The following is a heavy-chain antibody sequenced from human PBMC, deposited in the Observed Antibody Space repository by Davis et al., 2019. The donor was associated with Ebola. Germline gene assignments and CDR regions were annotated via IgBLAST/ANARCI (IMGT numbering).Heavy chain of an antibody. CDR2: IYYSGST. Sequence: SETLSLTCTVSGASISSSNYYWGWIRQPPGKGLEWIGSIYYSGSTYYNPSLKSRVTISVDTSKNQFSLKLSSVTAADTAVYYCARGLYYYDSSGYYRYWGQGTLVTVSS. CDR3: ARGLYYYDSSGYYRY. V-gene: IGHV4-39*01. CDR1: GASISSSNYY. J-gene: IGHJ4*02. D-gene: IGHD3-22*01.